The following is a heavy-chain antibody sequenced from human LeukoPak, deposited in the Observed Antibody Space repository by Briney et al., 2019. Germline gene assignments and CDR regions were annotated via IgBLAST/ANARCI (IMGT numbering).Heavy chain of an antibody. CDR1: GFTFSSYG. J-gene: IGHJ4*02. D-gene: IGHD1-26*01. V-gene: IGHV3-33*01. CDR3: ARDLLGSGSPLDY. Sequence: PGGSLRLSCAASGFTFSSYGMHWVRQAPGKGLEWVAVIWYDGSNKYYADSVKGRFTISRDQSKNTLYLQMNSLRAGDTAVYYCARDLLGSGSPLDYWGQGTLVTVSS. CDR2: IWYDGSNK.